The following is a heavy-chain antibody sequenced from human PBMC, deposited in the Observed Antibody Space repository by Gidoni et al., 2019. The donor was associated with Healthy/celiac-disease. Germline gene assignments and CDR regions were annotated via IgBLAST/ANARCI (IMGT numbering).Heavy chain of an antibody. CDR2: ISSSSSYI. J-gene: IGHJ6*02. CDR1: GFTFSSYS. V-gene: IGHV3-21*01. Sequence: EVQLVESGGGLVKPGGSLRLSCAASGFTFSSYSMNWVRQAPGKGLEWVSSISSSSSYIYYADSVKGRFTISRDNAKNSLYLQMNSLRAEDTAVYYCARNKYQLLSPGYYYGMDVWGQGTTVTVSS. D-gene: IGHD2-2*01. CDR3: ARNKYQLLSPGYYYGMDV.